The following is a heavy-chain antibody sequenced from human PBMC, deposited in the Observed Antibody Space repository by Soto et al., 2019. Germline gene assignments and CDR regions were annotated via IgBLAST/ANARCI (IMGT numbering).Heavy chain of an antibody. CDR2: IIPIFGTA. CDR1: GGTFSSYA. V-gene: IGHV1-69*13. D-gene: IGHD3-22*01. CDR3: ARERITMIVVVVSSAWFDP. J-gene: IGHJ5*02. Sequence: SVKVSCKASGGTFSSYAISWVRQAPGQGLEWMGGIIPIFGTANYAQKFQGRVTITADESTSTAYMELSSLRSEDTAVYYCARERITMIVVVVSSAWFDPWGQGTLVTVSS.